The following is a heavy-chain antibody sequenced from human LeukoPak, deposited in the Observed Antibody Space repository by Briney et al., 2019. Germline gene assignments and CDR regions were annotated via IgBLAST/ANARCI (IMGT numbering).Heavy chain of an antibody. V-gene: IGHV3-21*01. Sequence: SGGSLRLSCAASGFTFSSYSMNWVRQAPGKGLEWVSSISSSSSYIYYADSVKGRFTISRDNAKNSLYLQMNSLRAEDTAVYYCARVRAAAAGFDYWGQGTLVTVSS. J-gene: IGHJ4*02. D-gene: IGHD6-13*01. CDR3: ARVRAAAAGFDY. CDR1: GFTFSSYS. CDR2: ISSSSSYI.